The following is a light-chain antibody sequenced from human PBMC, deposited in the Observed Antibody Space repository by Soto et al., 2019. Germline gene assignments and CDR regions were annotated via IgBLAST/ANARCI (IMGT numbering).Light chain of an antibody. V-gene: IGLV2-14*01. J-gene: IGLJ1*01. CDR3: SSYTSSSTILV. Sequence: QSVLTQPASVSGSPGQSITISCTGTSSDVGGYNYVSWYQQHPGKAPKLMIYDVSNRPSGVSNRFSGSKSGNTASLTISGLQAEDEADYYCSSYTSSSTILVFGTGTKVPS. CDR2: DVS. CDR1: SSDVGGYNY.